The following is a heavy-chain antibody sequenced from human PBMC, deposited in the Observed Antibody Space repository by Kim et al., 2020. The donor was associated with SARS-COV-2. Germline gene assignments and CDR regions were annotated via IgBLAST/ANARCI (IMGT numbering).Heavy chain of an antibody. J-gene: IGHJ4*02. V-gene: IGHV3-23*01. Sequence: GGSLRLSCVASGFTFKNYALSWVRQDPGKGLEWLSSISAGADNIYYADSVKGQFTISRDNSRNTLYLQMNSLRAEDTAVYYCAKGWVFGELLNSWGQGTL. CDR2: ISAGADNI. D-gene: IGHD3-10*01. CDR1: GFTFKNYA. CDR3: AKGWVFGELLNS.